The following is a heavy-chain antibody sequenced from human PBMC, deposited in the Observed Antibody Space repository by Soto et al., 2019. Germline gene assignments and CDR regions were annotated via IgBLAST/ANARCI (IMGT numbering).Heavy chain of an antibody. Sequence: GGSLRLSCAASGFTFSSYAMHWVRQAPGKGLEWVAVISYDGSNKYYADSVKGRFTISRDNSKNTLYLQMNSLRAEDTAVYYCAREEALYYYYYYGMDVWGQGTTVTVSS. J-gene: IGHJ6*02. V-gene: IGHV3-30-3*01. D-gene: IGHD3-16*01. CDR3: AREEALYYYYYYGMDV. CDR2: ISYDGSNK. CDR1: GFTFSSYA.